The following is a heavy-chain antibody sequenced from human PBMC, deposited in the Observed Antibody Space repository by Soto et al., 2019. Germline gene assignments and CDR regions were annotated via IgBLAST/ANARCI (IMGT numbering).Heavy chain of an antibody. D-gene: IGHD3-16*01. CDR3: AKDYRGFTSGSTTHAFDI. V-gene: IGHV3-23*01. J-gene: IGHJ3*02. Sequence: VGSLRLSCVASVFDFGAYALNCVRHRPGKWLEWVSTISATFGGTYYANSVRGRFTISRDISKNTVFLRMTSLRAEDTAVYYCAKDYRGFTSGSTTHAFDIWGQGTMLIVSS. CDR2: ISATFGGT. CDR1: VFDFGAYA.